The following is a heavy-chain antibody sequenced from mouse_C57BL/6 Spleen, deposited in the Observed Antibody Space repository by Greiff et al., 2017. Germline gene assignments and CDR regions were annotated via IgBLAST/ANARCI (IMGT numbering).Heavy chain of an antibody. CDR3: ARDGYDERGFAY. CDR1: GYTFTSYW. CDR2: IDPSDSET. Sequence: QVQLQQPGAELVRPGSSVKLSCKASGYTFTSYWMHWVKQRPIQGLEWIGNIDPSDSETNYNQKFKDKATLTVDKSSSTAYMQLSSLTSEDSAVYYCARDGYDERGFAYWGQGTLVTVAA. V-gene: IGHV1-52*01. D-gene: IGHD2-2*01. J-gene: IGHJ3*01.